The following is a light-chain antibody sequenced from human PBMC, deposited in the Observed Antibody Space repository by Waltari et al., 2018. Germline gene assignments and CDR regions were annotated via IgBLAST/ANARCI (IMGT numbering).Light chain of an antibody. J-gene: IGKJ1*01. CDR3: QHYVRLPAT. V-gene: IGKV3-20*01. CDR2: GAY. Sequence: CRASETVNTYLAWYQQKPGQAPRLLRYGAYTRAAGIPDRFNGSGFGTDFSLTISRLEAEDFAVYYCQHYVRLPATFGQGTKVEIK. CDR1: ETVNTY.